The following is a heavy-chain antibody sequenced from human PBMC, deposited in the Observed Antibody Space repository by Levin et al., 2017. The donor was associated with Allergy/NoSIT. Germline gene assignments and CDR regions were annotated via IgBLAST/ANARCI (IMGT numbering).Heavy chain of an antibody. CDR2: ISFDGRKQ. CDR3: ARDFWYDTLNGPNGDVGSGL. J-gene: IGHJ3*01. CDR1: GFTFSSCG. D-gene: IGHD3-9*01. V-gene: IGHV3-30*12. Sequence: GESLKISCAASGFTFSSCGMHWVRQAPGKGLEWVAIISFDGRKQYYGDSVRGRFTISRDNSKNTLFMQMNRLRVEDTAIYYCARDFWYDTLNGPNGDVGSGLWGQGTMVAVSS.